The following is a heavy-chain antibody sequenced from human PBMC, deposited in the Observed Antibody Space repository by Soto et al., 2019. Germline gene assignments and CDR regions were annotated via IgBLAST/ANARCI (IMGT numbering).Heavy chain of an antibody. V-gene: IGHV3-23*01. D-gene: IGHD3-10*01. CDR3: ASSAGHPGDFFYYNGMDV. Sequence: PGGSLRLSCAASGFTFSSYSMSWVRQAPGKGLEWVSHITASGGTASYADSVKGRFIISRDTSRDTLYLQMNNLGAEDTAVYYCASSAGHPGDFFYYNGMDVWGQGTTVTVSS. J-gene: IGHJ6*02. CDR1: GFTFSSYS. CDR2: ITASGGTA.